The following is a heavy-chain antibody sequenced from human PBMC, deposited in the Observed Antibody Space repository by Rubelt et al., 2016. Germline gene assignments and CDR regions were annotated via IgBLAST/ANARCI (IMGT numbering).Heavy chain of an antibody. CDR1: GYSISSGYY. CDR3: ARGRRERNWFDP. V-gene: IGHV4-38-2*02. CDR2: IYHSGST. J-gene: IGHJ5*02. Sequence: QVQLQESGPGLVKPSETLSLTCTVSGYSISSGYYWGWIRQPPGKGLEWIGSIYHSGSTYYNPSLKSRVTISVDTSKNQFSLKLSSVTAADTAVYYCARGRRERNWFDPWGQGTLVTVSS.